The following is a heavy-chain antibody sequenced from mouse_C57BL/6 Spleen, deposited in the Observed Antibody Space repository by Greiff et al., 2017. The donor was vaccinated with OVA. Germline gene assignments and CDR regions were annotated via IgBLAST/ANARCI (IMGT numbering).Heavy chain of an antibody. CDR2: IDPNSGGT. V-gene: IGHV1-72*01. J-gene: IGHJ2*01. Sequence: VQLQQPGAELVKPGASVKLSCKASGYTFTSYWMHWVKQRPGRGLEWIGRIDPNSGGTKYNEKFKSKATLTVDKPSSTAYMQRSSLTSEDSAVYYCAREGSYYFDYWGQGTTLTVSS. CDR3: AREGSYYFDY. CDR1: GYTFTSYW.